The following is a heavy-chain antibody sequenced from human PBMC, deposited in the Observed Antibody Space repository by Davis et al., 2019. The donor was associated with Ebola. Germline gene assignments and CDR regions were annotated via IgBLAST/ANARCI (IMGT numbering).Heavy chain of an antibody. CDR3: AKDSGSYYRGGMYY. CDR2: ISSDSDYI. D-gene: IGHD1-26*01. V-gene: IGHV3-21*04. CDR1: GFTFSTYS. Sequence: GGSLRLSCAASGFTFSTYSMSWVRQAPGKGLEWVSSISSDSDYIYYADSAKGRFTISRDNSKNTLYLQMNSLRSEDTAVYYCAKDSGSYYRGGMYYWGQGTLVTVSS. J-gene: IGHJ4*02.